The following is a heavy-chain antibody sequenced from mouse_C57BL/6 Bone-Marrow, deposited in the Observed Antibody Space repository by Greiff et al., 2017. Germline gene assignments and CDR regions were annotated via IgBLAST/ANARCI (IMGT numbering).Heavy chain of an antibody. CDR2: ISSGGSYT. D-gene: IGHD2-10*02. CDR3: ARRGVWLGFAY. CDR1: GFTFSSYG. J-gene: IGHJ3*01. Sequence: EVKLVESGGDLVKPGGSLKLSCAASGFTFSSYGMSWVRQTPDKRLEWVATISSGGSYTYYPDSVKGRFTISIDNAKNTLYPQMSSLKSEDTAMYYCARRGVWLGFAYWGQGTLVTVSA. V-gene: IGHV5-6*02.